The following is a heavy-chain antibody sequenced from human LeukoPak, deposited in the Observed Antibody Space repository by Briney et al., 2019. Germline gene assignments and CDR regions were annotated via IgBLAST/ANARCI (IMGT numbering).Heavy chain of an antibody. CDR3: ARAGDAFDI. V-gene: IGHV3-33*01. CDR1: GFTFSSFG. J-gene: IGHJ3*02. CDR2: IWYDGSDK. Sequence: PGRSLRLSCAASGFTFSSFGMHWVRQAPGKGLERVAVIWYDGSDKYYMESVKGRFTISRDNSKNTLYLQMNSLRVEDTAIYYCARAGDAFDIWGRGTMVTVSS.